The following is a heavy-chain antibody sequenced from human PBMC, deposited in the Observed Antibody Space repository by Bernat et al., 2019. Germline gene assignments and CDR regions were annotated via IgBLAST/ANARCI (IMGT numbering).Heavy chain of an antibody. V-gene: IGHV5-51*03. CDR1: GYSFTSYW. CDR3: ARLKSYCSGGSCHPNHGAPRGGYNYHYGMDV. J-gene: IGHJ6*02. D-gene: IGHD2-15*01. Sequence: EVQLVQSGAEVKKPGESLKISCKGSGYSFTSYWIGWVRQMPGKGLEWMGIIYPGDSDTRYSPSFQGQVTISADKSISTAYLQWSSLKASDTAMYYCARLKSYCSGGSCHPNHGAPRGGYNYHYGMDVWGQGTTVTVSS. CDR2: IYPGDSDT.